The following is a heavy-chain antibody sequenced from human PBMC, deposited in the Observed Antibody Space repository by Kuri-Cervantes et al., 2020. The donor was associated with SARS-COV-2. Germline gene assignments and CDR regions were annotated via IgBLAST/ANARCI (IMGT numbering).Heavy chain of an antibody. CDR1: GFTFSSYS. CDR3: AKDRWRELLY. V-gene: IGHV3-21*01. D-gene: IGHD1-26*01. Sequence: GGSLRLSCAASGFTFSSYSMNWVRQAPGKGLEWVSSISSSSSYIYYADSVKGRFTISRNNSKNTLYLQMNSLRAEDTAVYYCAKDRWRELLYWGQGTLVTVSS. CDR2: ISSSSSYI. J-gene: IGHJ4*02.